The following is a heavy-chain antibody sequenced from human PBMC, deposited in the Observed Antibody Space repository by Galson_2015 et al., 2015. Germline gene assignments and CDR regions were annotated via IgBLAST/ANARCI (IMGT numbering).Heavy chain of an antibody. V-gene: IGHV3-74*01. D-gene: IGHD2-15*01. CDR3: AREIVVVVAATDYYYYGMDV. J-gene: IGHJ6*02. Sequence: SLRLSCAASGLTFSSYWMHWVRQAPGKGLVWVSRINSDGSSTSYADSVKGRFTISRDNAKNTLYLQTNSLRAEDTAVYYCAREIVVVVAATDYYYYGMDVWGQGTTVTVSS. CDR2: INSDGSST. CDR1: GLTFSSYW.